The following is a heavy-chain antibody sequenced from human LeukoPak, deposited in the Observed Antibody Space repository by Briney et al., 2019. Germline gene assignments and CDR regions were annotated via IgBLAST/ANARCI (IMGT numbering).Heavy chain of an antibody. CDR3: AKDVIAAADTEGFDY. CDR2: ISYDGSNK. Sequence: PGRSLRLSCAASGFTFSSYGMHWVRQAPGERLEWVAVISYDGSNKYYADSVKGRFTISRDNSKNTLYLQMNSLRAEDTAVYYCAKDVIAAADTEGFDYWGQGTLVTVSS. J-gene: IGHJ4*02. CDR1: GFTFSSYG. V-gene: IGHV3-30*18. D-gene: IGHD6-13*01.